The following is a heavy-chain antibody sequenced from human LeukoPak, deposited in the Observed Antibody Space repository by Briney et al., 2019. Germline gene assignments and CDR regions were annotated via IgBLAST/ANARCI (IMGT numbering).Heavy chain of an antibody. CDR2: ISWNSGSM. CDR1: GFTFDDYA. CDR3: AKDDSAEMATISGWFDP. V-gene: IGHV3-9*01. Sequence: GGSLRVSCAASGFTFDDYAMHWVRQAPGKGLEWVSGISWNSGSMGYADSVKGRFSISRDNAKNSLYLQMSSLRAEDTALYYCAKDDSAEMATISGWFDPWGQGTLVTVSS. D-gene: IGHD5-24*01. J-gene: IGHJ5*02.